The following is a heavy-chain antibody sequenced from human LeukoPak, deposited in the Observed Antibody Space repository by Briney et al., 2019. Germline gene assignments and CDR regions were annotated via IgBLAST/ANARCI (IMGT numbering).Heavy chain of an antibody. CDR1: GFTFSSYA. D-gene: IGHD6-13*01. V-gene: IGHV3-30-3*01. CDR2: ISYDGSNK. Sequence: GGSLRLSCAASGFTFSSYAMHWVRQAPGKGLEWVAVISYDGSNKYYADSVKGRFTISRDNSKNTLYLQMNSLRAEDTAVYYCARETPYSSSWYRYYYYGMDVWGQGTTVTVS. J-gene: IGHJ6*02. CDR3: ARETPYSSSWYRYYYYGMDV.